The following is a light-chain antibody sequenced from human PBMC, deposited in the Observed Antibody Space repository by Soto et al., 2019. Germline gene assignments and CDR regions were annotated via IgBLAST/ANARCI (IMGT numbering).Light chain of an antibody. CDR3: QQYGSSPERT. CDR2: GAS. J-gene: IGKJ1*01. CDR1: QSVSSSY. V-gene: IGKV3-20*01. Sequence: EIVLTQSPGTLSLSPGERATLSCRASQSVSSSYLAWYQQKPGQAPRLLIYGASSRATGIPDRFSGSGSGTDFTLTISRLEPEDFAVYYCQQYGSSPERTFGQGT.